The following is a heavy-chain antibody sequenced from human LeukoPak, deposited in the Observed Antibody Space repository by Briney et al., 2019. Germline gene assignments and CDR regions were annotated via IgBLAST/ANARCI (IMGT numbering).Heavy chain of an antibody. J-gene: IGHJ4*02. CDR1: GGSISSYY. Sequence: SETLSLTCTVSGGSISSYYWSGIRQPPGKGLEWIGYIFYSGSTNYNPSLQSRVTISVDTSKNQFSLKLSSVTAADTAVYYCARGFYDSSGYSEPFDCWGRGTLVTVSS. D-gene: IGHD3-22*01. V-gene: IGHV4-59*08. CDR2: IFYSGST. CDR3: ARGFYDSSGYSEPFDC.